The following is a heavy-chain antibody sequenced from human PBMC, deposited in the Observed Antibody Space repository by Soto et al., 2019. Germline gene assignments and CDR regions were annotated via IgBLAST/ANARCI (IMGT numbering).Heavy chain of an antibody. CDR2: ISSSSSYI. D-gene: IGHD6-19*01. J-gene: IGHJ4*02. CDR1: GFTFSSYS. CDR3: ARDLAVAGVYDY. Sequence: GGSLRLSCAASGFTFSSYSMNWVRQAPGKGLEWVSSISSSSSYIYYADSVKGRFTISRDNAKNSLYLQMNSLRAEDTAVYYCARDLAVAGVYDYWGQGTLVTVSS. V-gene: IGHV3-21*01.